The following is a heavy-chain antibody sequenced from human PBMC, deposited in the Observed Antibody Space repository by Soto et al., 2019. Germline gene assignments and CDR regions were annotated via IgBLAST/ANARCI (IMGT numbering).Heavy chain of an antibody. CDR2: ISGSGGST. J-gene: IGHJ4*02. CDR1: GFTFSNYA. V-gene: IGHV3-23*01. D-gene: IGHD3-16*01. CDR3: ARERRGFGYIEY. Sequence: GGSLRLSCAASGFTFSNYAMSWVRQAPGKGLEWVSAISGSGGSTYYADSVKGRFTISRDDSNNTLYLQMNSLRAEDTAVYYCARERRGFGYIEYWGQGALVTVSS.